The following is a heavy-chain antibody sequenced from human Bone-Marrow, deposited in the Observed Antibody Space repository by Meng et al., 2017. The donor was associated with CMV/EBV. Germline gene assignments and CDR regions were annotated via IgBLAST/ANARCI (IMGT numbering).Heavy chain of an antibody. CDR2: ISGSGGST. V-gene: IGHV3-23*01. CDR1: GFTFSSYA. Sequence: GESLKISCAASGFTFSSYAMSWVRQAPGKGLEWVSAISGSGGSTYYADSVKGRFTISRDNSKNTLYLQMNSLRAEDTAVYYCVRDGGPGIAVAGLGWFDPWGQGTLVTFPQ. J-gene: IGHJ5*02. CDR3: VRDGGPGIAVAGLGWFDP. D-gene: IGHD6-19*01.